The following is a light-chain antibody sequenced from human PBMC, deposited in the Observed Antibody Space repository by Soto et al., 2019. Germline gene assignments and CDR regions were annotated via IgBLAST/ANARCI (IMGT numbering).Light chain of an antibody. Sequence: ALTQPASVSGSPGQSITISCTGTSSDVGGNHYVSWYQQHPGKAPKLMIYEVGNRPSGVSDRFSGSKSGNTASLTISGLQAGDEADYYCSSYTSSITYVFGTGTKVTVL. V-gene: IGLV2-14*01. J-gene: IGLJ1*01. CDR2: EVG. CDR1: SSDVGGNHY. CDR3: SSYTSSITYV.